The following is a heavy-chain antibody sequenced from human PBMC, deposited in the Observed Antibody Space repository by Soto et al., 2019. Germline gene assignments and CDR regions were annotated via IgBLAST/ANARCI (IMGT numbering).Heavy chain of an antibody. Sequence: SETLSLTCTVSGGSISSSSSYWGWIRQPPGKGLEWIGSINDSGTTYYNPSLKSRVTISVDTSKNQFSLKLSSVTAADTAVYYCARRPLYYDILTGYQPYYGMDVWGQGTTVTVSS. J-gene: IGHJ6*02. D-gene: IGHD3-9*01. V-gene: IGHV4-39*01. CDR3: ARRPLYYDILTGYQPYYGMDV. CDR1: GGSISSSSSY. CDR2: INDSGTT.